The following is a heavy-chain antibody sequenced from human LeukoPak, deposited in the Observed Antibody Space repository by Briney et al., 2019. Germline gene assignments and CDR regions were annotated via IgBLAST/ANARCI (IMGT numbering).Heavy chain of an antibody. V-gene: IGHV1-69*04. CDR2: LIAIYGMA. Sequence: SLKVSCKASRVTFGSYAISCVRQAPGLWFEEMAMLIAIYGMANYAQTLQGRVTITAGKFSSTGCMELSSLRAEATAVYHRARGARPTHCSSTSCYAPNWFDPWVQGTLVTVSS. D-gene: IGHD2-2*01. J-gene: IGHJ5*02. CDR1: RVTFGSYA. CDR3: ARGARPTHCSSTSCYAPNWFDP.